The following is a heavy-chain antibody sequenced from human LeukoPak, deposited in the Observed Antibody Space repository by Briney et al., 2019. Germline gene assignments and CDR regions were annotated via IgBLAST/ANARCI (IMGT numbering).Heavy chain of an antibody. D-gene: IGHD3-9*01. CDR1: GDSISSYY. Sequence: SETLSLTCTVSGDSISSYYWSWIRQSPGKGLEWIGYIYYSGSTNYNPSLKSRVTISVDTSKNQFSLKLSSVTAADTAVYYCARGTRYQNDYWGQGTLVTVSS. V-gene: IGHV4-59*01. CDR3: ARGTRYQNDY. J-gene: IGHJ4*02. CDR2: IYYSGST.